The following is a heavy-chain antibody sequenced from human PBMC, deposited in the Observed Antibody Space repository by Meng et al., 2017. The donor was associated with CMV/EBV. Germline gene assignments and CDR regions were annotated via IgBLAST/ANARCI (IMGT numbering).Heavy chain of an antibody. CDR2: IRYDGSNK. CDR1: GFTFSSDG. J-gene: IGHJ5*02. V-gene: IGHV3-30*02. Sequence: GESLKTSCAASGFTFSSDGMHWVRQAPGKGLEWGAFIRYDGSNKYYADSVKGRFTISRDNSKNTLYLQMNSLRAEDTAVYYCAKDHVVVIALPPNWFDPWGQGTLVTVSS. CDR3: AKDHVVVIALPPNWFDP. D-gene: IGHD2-21*01.